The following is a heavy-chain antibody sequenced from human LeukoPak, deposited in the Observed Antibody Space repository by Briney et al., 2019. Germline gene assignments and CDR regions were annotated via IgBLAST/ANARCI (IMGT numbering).Heavy chain of an antibody. J-gene: IGHJ4*02. CDR3: ARDYDFWSGNIDY. CDR2: INPNSGGT. CDR1: GFTFSSYG. V-gene: IGHV1-2*02. D-gene: IGHD3-3*01. Sequence: GGSLRLSCAASGFTFSSYGMHWVRQAPGQGLEWMGWINPNSGGTNYAQKFQGRVTMTRDTSISTAYMELSRLRSDDTAVYYCARDYDFWSGNIDYWGQGTLVTVSS.